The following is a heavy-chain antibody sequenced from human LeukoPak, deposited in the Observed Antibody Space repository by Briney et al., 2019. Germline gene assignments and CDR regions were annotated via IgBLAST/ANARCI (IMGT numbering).Heavy chain of an antibody. D-gene: IGHD6-19*01. CDR3: ARESSGWYENWFDP. Sequence: ASVNVSCKASGYTLTTYVMHWVRQAPGQRREWMGWINVGNGNKKFSQKFQGRITITRDTSASTAYMELSSLRSEGTAVYYCARESSGWYENWFDPWGQGTLVTVSS. J-gene: IGHJ5*02. CDR1: GYTLTTYV. V-gene: IGHV1-3*01. CDR2: INVGNGNK.